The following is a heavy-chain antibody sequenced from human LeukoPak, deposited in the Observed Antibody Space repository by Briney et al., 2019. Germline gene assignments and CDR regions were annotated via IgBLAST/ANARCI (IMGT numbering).Heavy chain of an antibody. D-gene: IGHD6-19*01. CDR2: INPNSGST. J-gene: IGHJ4*02. CDR3: TRGRGYGWYVSDH. V-gene: IGHV1-2*02. Sequence: AASVKVSCKASGYTFTDSYIHWVRQAPGQGLEWMGWINPNSGSTNYAQKFKGRVTMTRDTSISTTYMELNSLRSDDTALYYCTRGRGYGWYVSDHWGQGTLVTVSS. CDR1: GYTFTDSY.